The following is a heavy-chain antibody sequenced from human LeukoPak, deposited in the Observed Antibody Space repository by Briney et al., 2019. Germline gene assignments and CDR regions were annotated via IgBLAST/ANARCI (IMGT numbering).Heavy chain of an antibody. CDR1: GFTFSGYT. CDR3: AKASERLLWSGCYFDY. Sequence: PGGSLRLSCAASGFTFSGYTMSWVRQAPGKGLEWVSAIGASGGSTYYADSVKGRFNISRDTSQNTLYLQMNSLRAEDTAVYYCAKASERLLWSGCYFDYWGQGILVTVSS. J-gene: IGHJ4*02. D-gene: IGHD3-10*01. CDR2: IGASGGST. V-gene: IGHV3-23*01.